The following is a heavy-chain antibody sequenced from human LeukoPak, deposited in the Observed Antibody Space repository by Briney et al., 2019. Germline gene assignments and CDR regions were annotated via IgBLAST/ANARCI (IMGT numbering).Heavy chain of an antibody. CDR3: ASFDSSGYFADAFDI. Sequence: PGGSLRLSCAASGFTVSSNYMSWVRQAPGKGMEWVSVIYSGGSTYYADSVKGRFTISRHNSKNTLYLQMNSLGAEDTAVYYCASFDSSGYFADAFDIWGQGTMVTVSS. D-gene: IGHD3-22*01. V-gene: IGHV3-53*04. CDR1: GFTVSSNY. J-gene: IGHJ3*02. CDR2: IYSGGST.